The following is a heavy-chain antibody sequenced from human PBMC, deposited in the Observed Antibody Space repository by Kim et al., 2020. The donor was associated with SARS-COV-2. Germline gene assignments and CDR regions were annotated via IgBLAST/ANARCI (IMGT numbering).Heavy chain of an antibody. D-gene: IGHD1-1*01. CDR3: APRSTNWDQVG. CDR2: ISSSGHMT. Sequence: GGSLILSCAASGFNFNSYEMNWVRQAPGKGLEWVSFISSSGHMTYYADSLEGRFTISRDNADNSLYLQMTSLRAEDTAVYYCAPRSTNWDQVGWGQGTLVTVAS. J-gene: IGHJ4*02. CDR1: GFNFNSYE. V-gene: IGHV3-48*03.